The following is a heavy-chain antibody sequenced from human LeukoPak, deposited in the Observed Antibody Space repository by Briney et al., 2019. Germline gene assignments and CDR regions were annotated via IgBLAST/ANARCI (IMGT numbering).Heavy chain of an antibody. D-gene: IGHD2-2*01. CDR3: AKLGGIVVVPAASYWNWFDP. CDR2: ISGSGGST. CDR1: GFTYSSYA. V-gene: IGHV3-23*01. J-gene: IGHJ5*02. Sequence: GGSLRLPCAASGFTYSSYAMSWVRQAPGKGLEQVTAISGSGGSTYYADSVKGRFTISRDNSKNTLYLQMNSLRAEDTAVYHCAKLGGIVVVPAASYWNWFDPWGQGTLVTVSS.